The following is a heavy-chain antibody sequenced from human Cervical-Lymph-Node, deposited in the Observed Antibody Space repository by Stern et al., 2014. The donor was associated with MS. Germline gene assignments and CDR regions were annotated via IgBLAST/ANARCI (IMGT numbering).Heavy chain of an antibody. CDR1: SGSISSSHYY. CDR3: ARHIAVASTWVRWFDP. CDR2: IYYSGNH. D-gene: IGHD6-19*01. V-gene: IGHV4-39*01. J-gene: IGHJ5*02. Sequence: QVQLVQSGPGLVKPSETLSLTCTVSSGSISSSHYYWGWIRQSPGKGLEWIGTIYYSGNHYYNPSLKSRVTISVDTSKNQFSLKLNSVTAADTAVYYCARHIAVASTWVRWFDPWGQGTLVTVSS.